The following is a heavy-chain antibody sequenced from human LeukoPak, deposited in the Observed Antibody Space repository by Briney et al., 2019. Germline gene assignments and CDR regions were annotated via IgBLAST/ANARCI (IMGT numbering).Heavy chain of an antibody. Sequence: GASVKVSCKASGGTFSSYAISWVRQAPGQGLEWMGGIIPIFGTANYAQKFQGRVTITADKSTSTAYMELSSLRSEDTAVYYCAGAGGNDFWSGSDGGDNWFDPWGQGTLVTVSS. CDR2: IIPIFGTA. D-gene: IGHD3-3*01. J-gene: IGHJ5*02. CDR3: AGAGGNDFWSGSDGGDNWFDP. CDR1: GGTFSSYA. V-gene: IGHV1-69*06.